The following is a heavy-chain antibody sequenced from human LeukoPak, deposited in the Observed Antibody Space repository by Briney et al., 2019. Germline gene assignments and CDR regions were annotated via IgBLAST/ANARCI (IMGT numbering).Heavy chain of an antibody. CDR1: GFSLSTSGVG. D-gene: IGHD2-2*01. CDR2: IYWNDDK. CDR3: AHRLGQYCSSTSCFYNWFDP. J-gene: IGHJ5*02. Sequence: SGPTLVKPTQTLTLTCTFSGFSLSTSGVGVGWIRQPPGKALEWLALIYWNDDKRYSPSLKSRLTITKDTSKNQVVPTMTNMDPVDTATYYCAHRLGQYCSSTSCFYNWFDPWGQGTLVTVSS. V-gene: IGHV2-5*01.